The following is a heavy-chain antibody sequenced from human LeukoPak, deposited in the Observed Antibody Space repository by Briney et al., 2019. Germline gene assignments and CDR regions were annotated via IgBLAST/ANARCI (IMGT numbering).Heavy chain of an antibody. V-gene: IGHV4-59*01. CDR2: ISDSGAT. J-gene: IGHJ5*02. CDR3: ARVVRGAVTSNCFAP. Sequence: PSETLSLTCTVSGGSINDFYWTWNRHVPGKGLEWVGSISDSGATDYNPSLRSRVTMSVDTSKNEFSLQLTSVTAADTAMYYCARVVRGAVTSNCFAPWGQGTLVTVSS. D-gene: IGHD4-17*01. CDR1: GGSINDFY.